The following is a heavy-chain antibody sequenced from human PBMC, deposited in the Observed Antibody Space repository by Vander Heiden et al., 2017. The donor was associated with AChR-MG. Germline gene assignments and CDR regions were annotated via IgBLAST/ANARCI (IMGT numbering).Heavy chain of an antibody. Sequence: EVQLVESGGGLVQPGGSLRLSCAASGFTFSPHWMSCARQVPGKGLEWVANIKYDGREKDYVDSVKGRFTIFRDNAKNSLHMNMSSLRAEDRAVDYCARASGMDVWGQGTTVTVSS. CDR1: GFTFSPHW. CDR2: IKYDGREK. J-gene: IGHJ6*02. V-gene: IGHV3-7*01. CDR3: ARASGMDV.